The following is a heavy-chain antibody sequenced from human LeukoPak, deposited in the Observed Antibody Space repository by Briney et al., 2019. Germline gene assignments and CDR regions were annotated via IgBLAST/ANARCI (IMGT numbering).Heavy chain of an antibody. CDR1: GFTFDDYG. Sequence: GGSLRLSCPASGFTFDDYGMSWVRQAPGKGLEWVSGINWNGGSTGYADSVKGRFTMSRDNAKNSLYLQMSSLRAQDTALYYCARALGHYYYYMDDWGKGTTVTVSS. CDR2: INWNGGST. D-gene: IGHD7-27*01. V-gene: IGHV3-20*04. CDR3: ARALGHYYYYMDD. J-gene: IGHJ6*03.